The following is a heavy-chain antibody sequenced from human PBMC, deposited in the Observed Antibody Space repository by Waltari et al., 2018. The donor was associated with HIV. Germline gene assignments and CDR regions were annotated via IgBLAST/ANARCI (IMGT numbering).Heavy chain of an antibody. D-gene: IGHD5-18*01. J-gene: IGHJ4*02. CDR2: INPNSGNT. CDR1: GYTFTNYD. Sequence: QVQLVQSGAEVRKPGASVTVSCKASGYTFTNYDITWVRQAPGQGLEWMGWINPNSGNTGYAQKFQGRVTMTRDTSRSTAYMELTSLTSEDTAVYHCSRGRGYSYGYSDLWGQGTLVTVSS. CDR3: SRGRGYSYGYSDL. V-gene: IGHV1-8*01.